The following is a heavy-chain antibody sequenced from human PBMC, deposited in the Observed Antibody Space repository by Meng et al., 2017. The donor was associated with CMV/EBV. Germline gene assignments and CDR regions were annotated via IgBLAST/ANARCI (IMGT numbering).Heavy chain of an antibody. CDR2: IRYDGSRK. CDR3: TKDRLVGATTGFDF. J-gene: IGHJ4*02. V-gene: IGHV3-30*02. Sequence: RLDSGGGVVQPGGSLRLSCVASGFTFSTYGMHWVRQAPGKGLEWVTFIRYDGSRKYYADSVKGRFTISRDNSKNTLYLQMNNLRAEDTAVYYCTKDRLVGATTGFDFWGQGTLVTVSS. D-gene: IGHD1-26*01. CDR1: GFTFSTYG.